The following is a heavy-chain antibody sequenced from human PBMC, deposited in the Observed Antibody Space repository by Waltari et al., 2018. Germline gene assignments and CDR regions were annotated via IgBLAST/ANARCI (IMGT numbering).Heavy chain of an antibody. CDR3: ARAHGALFDF. CDR1: GGSITTHY. D-gene: IGHD4-17*01. V-gene: IGHV4-59*11. J-gene: IGHJ4*02. Sequence: QVQLQESGPGLVKPSETLSLPCTVPGGSITTHYWNWTRQSPGKGLEWIAYIYYTGSTNYNPSLKSRVTISIDTSKNEFSLKLHSVSAADTAVYYCARAHGALFDFWGQGSLVTVSS. CDR2: IYYTGST.